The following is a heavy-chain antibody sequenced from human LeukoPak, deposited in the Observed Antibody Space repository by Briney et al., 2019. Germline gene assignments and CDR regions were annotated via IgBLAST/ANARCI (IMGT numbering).Heavy chain of an antibody. V-gene: IGHV3-74*01. Sequence: GGSLRLSCAASGFTFSSYWMHWVRQAPGKGLVWVSRINSAGSSTSYADSVKGRFTISRDNSKNTLYLQMNSLRAEDTAVYYCARDPYSGSSDAFDIWGQGTMVTVSS. J-gene: IGHJ3*02. D-gene: IGHD1-26*01. CDR1: GFTFSSYW. CDR3: ARDPYSGSSDAFDI. CDR2: INSAGSST.